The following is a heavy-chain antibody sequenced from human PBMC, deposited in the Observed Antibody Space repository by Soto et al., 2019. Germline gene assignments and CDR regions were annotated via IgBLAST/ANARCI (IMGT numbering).Heavy chain of an antibody. V-gene: IGHV4-39*01. Sequence: SETLSLTCTVSGGSISSSSYYWGWIRQPPGKGLEWIGSIYYSGSTYYNPSLKSRVTISVDTSKNQFSLKLSSMTAADTAVYYCARHLYCSSTSCRLTGYFDYWGQGTLVTVSS. CDR3: ARHLYCSSTSCRLTGYFDY. CDR2: IYYSGST. CDR1: GGSISSSSYY. D-gene: IGHD2-2*01. J-gene: IGHJ4*02.